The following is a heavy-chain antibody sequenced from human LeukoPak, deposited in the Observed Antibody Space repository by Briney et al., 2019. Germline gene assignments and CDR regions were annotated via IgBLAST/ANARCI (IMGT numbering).Heavy chain of an antibody. CDR1: GGSISSGGYY. V-gene: IGHV4-31*03. CDR3: ARVIGYGYNPFDY. Sequence: RSSQTLSLTCTVSGGSISSGGYYWSWIRQHPGKGLEWIGYIYYSGSTYYNPSLKSRVTISVDTSKNQFSLKLSSVTAADTAVYYCARVIGYGYNPFDYWGQGTLVTVSS. J-gene: IGHJ4*02. CDR2: IYYSGST. D-gene: IGHD5-24*01.